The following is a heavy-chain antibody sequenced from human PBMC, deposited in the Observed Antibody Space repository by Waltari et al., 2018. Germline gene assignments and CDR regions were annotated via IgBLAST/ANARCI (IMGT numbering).Heavy chain of an antibody. J-gene: IGHJ4*02. V-gene: IGHV1-3*01. D-gene: IGHD3-10*01. CDR3: ARLPGSSSKTDY. CDR2: INAGTGNT. Sequence: QVQLVQSGAEVKKPGASGQGSGKASGYTFTSYAMHWVRQAPGQRLECMGWINAGTGNTKYSQKFQGRVTITRATSASTAYMELSSLRSEDTAVYYCARLPGSSSKTDYWGQGTLVTVSS. CDR1: GYTFTSYA.